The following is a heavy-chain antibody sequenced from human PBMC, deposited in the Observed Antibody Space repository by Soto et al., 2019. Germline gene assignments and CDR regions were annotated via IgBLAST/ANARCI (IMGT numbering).Heavy chain of an antibody. Sequence: GSLRLSCAASGFTFSGSAMHWVRQASGKGLEWVGRIRSKANSYATAYAASVKGRFTISRDDSKNTAYLQMNSLKTEDTAVYYCTRQPLRFLEWLPPYYYGMDVWGQGTTVTVSS. J-gene: IGHJ6*02. CDR3: TRQPLRFLEWLPPYYYGMDV. CDR2: IRSKANSYAT. V-gene: IGHV3-73*01. CDR1: GFTFSGSA. D-gene: IGHD3-3*01.